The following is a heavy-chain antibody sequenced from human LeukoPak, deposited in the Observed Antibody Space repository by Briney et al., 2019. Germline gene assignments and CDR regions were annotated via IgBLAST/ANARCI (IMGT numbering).Heavy chain of an antibody. CDR2: ILTGNGNT. J-gene: IGHJ4*02. D-gene: IGHD2-15*01. CDR3: ARAACSWSCFDY. V-gene: IGHV1-3*04. CDR1: GYTFTSYA. Sequence: ASVKVSCKASGYTFTSYAIQWVRQAPGQRLEWMGWILTGNGNTKYSQKFQDRVTITRDTSASTVYMELSSLRSEDTAVYYCARAACSWSCFDYWGQGILVTVSS.